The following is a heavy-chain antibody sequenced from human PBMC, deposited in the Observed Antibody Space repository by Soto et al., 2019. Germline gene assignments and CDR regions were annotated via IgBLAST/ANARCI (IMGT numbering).Heavy chain of an antibody. D-gene: IGHD1-20*01. CDR2: TGATGRTT. J-gene: IGHJ4*02. Sequence: GGSLRLSCAASGFTFNIYAMTWVRQAPGKGLEWVSTTGATGRTTYYSDSVKGRFTVSRDNSKNTLDLQMSNTRAEDTAVYYCATVHNTSRSFDYWGQGTLVTVSS. CDR3: ATVHNTSRSFDY. CDR1: GFTFNIYA. V-gene: IGHV3-23*01.